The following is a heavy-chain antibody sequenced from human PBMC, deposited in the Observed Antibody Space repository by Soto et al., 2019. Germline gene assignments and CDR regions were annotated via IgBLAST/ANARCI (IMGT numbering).Heavy chain of an antibody. CDR3: ARDSQDYGDYDWYFDV. V-gene: IGHV3-7*01. J-gene: IGHJ2*01. D-gene: IGHD4-17*01. Sequence: EVQLVESGGGLVQPGGSLKLSCAASGFNFNAYWMSWVRQTPGKGLEWLADISGDGSRNYSMDSVKGRFTISRDNAENSVQLQMNSLRAEDTAVYYCARDSQDYGDYDWYFDVWGRGTLVTVSS. CDR2: ISGDGSRN. CDR1: GFNFNAYW.